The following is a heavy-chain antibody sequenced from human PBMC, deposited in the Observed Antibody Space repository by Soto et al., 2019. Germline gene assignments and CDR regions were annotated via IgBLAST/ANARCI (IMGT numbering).Heavy chain of an antibody. CDR3: ARDDALIAVGI. Sequence: GASVKVSCKASGGTFSSYAISWVRQAPGQGLEWMGGIIPIFGTANYAQKYQGRVTITADESTSTAYMELSSLRSEDTAVYYCARDDALIAVGIWGQGTMVTVSS. J-gene: IGHJ3*02. V-gene: IGHV1-69*13. D-gene: IGHD6-19*01. CDR1: GGTFSSYA. CDR2: IIPIFGTA.